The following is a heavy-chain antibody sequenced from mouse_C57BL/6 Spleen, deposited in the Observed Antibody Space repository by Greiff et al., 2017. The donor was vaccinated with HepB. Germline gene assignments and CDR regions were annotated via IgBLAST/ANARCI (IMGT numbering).Heavy chain of an antibody. V-gene: IGHV3-6*01. D-gene: IGHD1-1*01. CDR3: ARKEIYYYGSSYAWFAY. CDR2: ISYDGSN. J-gene: IGHJ3*01. Sequence: EVKLVESGPGLVKPSQSLSLTCSVTGYSITSGYYWNWIRQFPGNKLEWMGYISYDGSNNYNPSLKNRISITRDTSKNQFFLKLNSVTTEDTATYYCARKEIYYYGSSYAWFAYWGQGTLVTVSA. CDR1: GYSITSGYY.